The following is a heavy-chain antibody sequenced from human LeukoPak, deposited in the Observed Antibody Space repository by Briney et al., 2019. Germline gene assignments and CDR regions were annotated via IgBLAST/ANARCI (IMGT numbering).Heavy chain of an antibody. V-gene: IGHV3-30*18. CDR2: ISYDSSNK. Sequence: PGRSLRLSCAASGFTFSSYGMHRGVRAPGKEVVSWAGISYDSSNKYYAASLKGRVTISRDKSKITLYLQMNSLGAEGTAVYDCAKEVESCLTTLDYWGKGTLVTVSS. J-gene: IGHJ4*02. D-gene: IGHD4-11*01. CDR3: AKEVESCLTTLDY. CDR1: GFTFSSYG.